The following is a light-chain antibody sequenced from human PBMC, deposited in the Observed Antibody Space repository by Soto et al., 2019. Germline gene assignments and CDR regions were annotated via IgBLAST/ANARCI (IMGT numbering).Light chain of an antibody. Sequence: ENVFTESPATMSLSPVERCTLSFRASQSVSSYLAWYQQKPGQAPRLLIYGASNRATGIPDRFSGSGSGTDFTLTISRLETEDFAVYYCQQYGSSGTSGPRCKVDI. V-gene: IGKV3-20*01. CDR2: GAS. CDR3: QQYGSSGT. J-gene: IGKJ1*01. CDR1: QSVSSY.